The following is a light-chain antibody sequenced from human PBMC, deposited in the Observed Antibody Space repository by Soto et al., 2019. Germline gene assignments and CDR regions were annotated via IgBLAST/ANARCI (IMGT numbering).Light chain of an antibody. CDR1: QGISSY. CDR3: QQLNTYPLT. J-gene: IGKJ4*01. Sequence: DIQLTQSPSFLSASVGDRVTITCRASQGISSYLAWYQQKPGKAPKLLIYAASTLQSGVPSRFSGSESGTEFTLTISSLQPEDFATYYCQQLNTYPLTFGGGTTVDIK. V-gene: IGKV1-9*01. CDR2: AAS.